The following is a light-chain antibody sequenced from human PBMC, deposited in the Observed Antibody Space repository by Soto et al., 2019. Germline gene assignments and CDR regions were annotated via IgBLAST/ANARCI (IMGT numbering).Light chain of an antibody. CDR3: QHYNSYSEA. CDR1: QNINSY. Sequence: DIQMTQSPSSLSASGGDRVTITCRARQNINSYLNWYQQKPGKAPKLLIYKASTLKSGVPSRFSGSGSGTEFTLTISSLQPDDFATYYCQHYNSYSEAFGQGTKVDIK. J-gene: IGKJ1*01. V-gene: IGKV1-5*03. CDR2: KAS.